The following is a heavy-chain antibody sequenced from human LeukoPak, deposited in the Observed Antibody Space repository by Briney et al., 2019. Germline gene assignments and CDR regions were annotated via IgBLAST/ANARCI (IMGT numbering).Heavy chain of an antibody. CDR1: GYTFTSYG. CDR2: INPNSGGT. CDR3: ARDRLRDSSGYYYYYYYMDV. V-gene: IGHV1-2*02. J-gene: IGHJ6*03. Sequence: ASVKVSCKASGYTFTSYGISWVRQAPGQGLEWMGWINPNSGGTNYAQKFQGRVTMTRDTSISTAYMELSRLRSDDTAVYYCARDRLRDSSGYYYYYYYMDVWGKGTTVTVSS. D-gene: IGHD3-22*01.